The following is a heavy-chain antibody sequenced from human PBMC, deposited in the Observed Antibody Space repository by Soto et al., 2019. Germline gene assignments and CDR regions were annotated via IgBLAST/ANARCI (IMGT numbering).Heavy chain of an antibody. CDR2: ISSSSSYI. CDR1: GFTFSSYS. V-gene: IGHV3-21*01. J-gene: IGHJ6*02. CDR3: ARDHLDTAMVRAPDYYYFYGMDV. Sequence: EVQLVESGGGLVKPGGSLRLSCAASGFTFSSYSMNWVRQAPGKGLEWVSSISSSSSYIYYADSVKGRFTISRDNAKNSLDLQRTSLRAEDTAVYDSARDHLDTAMVRAPDYYYFYGMDVWGQGTTVTVSS. D-gene: IGHD5-18*01.